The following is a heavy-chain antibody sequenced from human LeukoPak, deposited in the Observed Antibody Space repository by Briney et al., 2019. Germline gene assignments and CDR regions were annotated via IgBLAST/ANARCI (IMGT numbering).Heavy chain of an antibody. D-gene: IGHD3-3*01. Sequence: SETLSPTCTVSGVSISSSSYYWGWLRQPPGKGLEWVVSIYYSGSTYYDPSLKSRVTISVDTSKKQLSLGLSSVTAADTAVYYCAQVGDFWSGPPHYYMDVWGNGTTVTVSS. J-gene: IGHJ6*03. CDR2: IYYSGST. CDR3: AQVGDFWSGPPHYYMDV. V-gene: IGHV4-39*07. CDR1: GVSISSSSYY.